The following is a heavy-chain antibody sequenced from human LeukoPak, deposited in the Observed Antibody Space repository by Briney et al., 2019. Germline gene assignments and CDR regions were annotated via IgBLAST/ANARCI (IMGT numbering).Heavy chain of an antibody. J-gene: IGHJ4*02. CDR3: ARIPIESSSGWYFFDY. Sequence: SGPTLVNPTQTLTLTCTFSGFPLSTSGMRVSWIRQPPGKALEWLARVDWDDDKFYSTSLKTRLTISKDTSKNQVVLTMTNMDPVDTATYYCARIPIESSSGWYFFDYWGQGTLVTVSS. D-gene: IGHD6-13*01. V-gene: IGHV2-70*04. CDR1: GFPLSTSGMR. CDR2: VDWDDDK.